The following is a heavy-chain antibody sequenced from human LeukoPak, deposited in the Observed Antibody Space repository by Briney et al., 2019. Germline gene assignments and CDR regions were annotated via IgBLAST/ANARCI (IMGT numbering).Heavy chain of an antibody. D-gene: IGHD2-15*01. CDR1: GGSISSYY. CDR2: IYYSGST. Sequence: SETLSLTCTVSGGSISSYYWSWIRQPPGKGLEWIGYIYYSGSTNYNPSLKSRVTISVDTSKNQFSLKLSSVTAADTAVYYCARAPRGGCSGGSCYSRPFDYWGQGTLVTVSS. V-gene: IGHV4-59*01. CDR3: ARAPRGGCSGGSCYSRPFDY. J-gene: IGHJ4*02.